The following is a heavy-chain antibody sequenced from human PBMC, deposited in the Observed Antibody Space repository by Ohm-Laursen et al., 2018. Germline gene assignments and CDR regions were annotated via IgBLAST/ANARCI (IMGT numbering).Heavy chain of an antibody. CDR2: INPNSGGT. Sequence: ASVKVSCKASGYTFTGYYMHWVRQAPGQGLEWMGWINPNSGGTNYAQKFQGRVTMTRDTSISTAYMELSRLRSDDTAVYYCARDLRTPYDFYGMDVWGQGTTVTVSS. CDR1: GYTFTGYY. CDR3: ARDLRTPYDFYGMDV. D-gene: IGHD3-3*01. J-gene: IGHJ6*02. V-gene: IGHV1-2*02.